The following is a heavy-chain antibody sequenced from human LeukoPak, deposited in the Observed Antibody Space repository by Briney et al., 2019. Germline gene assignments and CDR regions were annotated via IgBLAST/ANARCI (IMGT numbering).Heavy chain of an antibody. J-gene: IGHJ4*02. CDR3: ARGVRITIVRGCTSYYFDY. Sequence: ASAKVSCKASGYTFTSYDINWVRQATGQGLEWMGWMNPNSGNTGYAQKFQGRVTMSRNTSISTAYMELSSLRSEDTDVYYCARGVRITIVRGCTSYYFDYWGQGTLVTVSS. V-gene: IGHV1-8*01. D-gene: IGHD3-10*01. CDR2: MNPNSGNT. CDR1: GYTFTSYD.